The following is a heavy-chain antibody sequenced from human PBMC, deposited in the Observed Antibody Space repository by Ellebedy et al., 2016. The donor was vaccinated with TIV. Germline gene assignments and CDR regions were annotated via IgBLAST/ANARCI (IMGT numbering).Heavy chain of an antibody. Sequence: SETLSLXXTVSGASITTYYWTWIRQPPGKGLEWIGYSHYSGDSNYDPSLKSRVTISIDTSKNQFSLKLSSVTAADTAVYYCARMANNFFWYFDVWGRGTLVTVAS. CDR3: ARMANNFFWYFDV. V-gene: IGHV4-59*13. J-gene: IGHJ2*01. D-gene: IGHD1-20*01. CDR2: SHYSGDS. CDR1: GASITTYY.